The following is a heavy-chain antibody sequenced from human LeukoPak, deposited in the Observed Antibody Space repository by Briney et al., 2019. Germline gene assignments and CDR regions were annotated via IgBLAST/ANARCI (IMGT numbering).Heavy chain of an antibody. Sequence: SETLSLTCTVPGGSISSYYWSWIRQPPGKGLEWIGYIYYSGSTNYNPSLKSRVTISLDTSKNQIPLKLSSVTAADTAVYYCARHTTVVPPHYFDYWGQGTLVTVSS. CDR1: GGSISSYY. CDR2: IYYSGST. CDR3: ARHTTVVPPHYFDY. V-gene: IGHV4-59*08. D-gene: IGHD4-23*01. J-gene: IGHJ4*02.